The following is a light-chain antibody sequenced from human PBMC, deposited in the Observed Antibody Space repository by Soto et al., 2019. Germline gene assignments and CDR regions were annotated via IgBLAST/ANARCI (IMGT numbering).Light chain of an antibody. J-gene: IGKJ2*01. Sequence: DIQMTQSPSTLSASAGDRVIITCRASQTISSWLAWYQQKPGKAPKLLIYDASTLASGDPSRFSGSGSGTEFTLTISSLQPGDFATYYCQHYNSYPYTFGQGTELEIK. V-gene: IGKV1-5*01. CDR2: DAS. CDR3: QHYNSYPYT. CDR1: QTISSW.